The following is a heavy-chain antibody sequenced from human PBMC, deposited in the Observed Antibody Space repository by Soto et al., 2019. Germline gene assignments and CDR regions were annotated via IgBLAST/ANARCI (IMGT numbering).Heavy chain of an antibody. CDR3: ARDRGGAGYYDILTGRYFDY. V-gene: IGHV4-30-4*01. Sequence: SETLSLTCTVSGGSISSGDYYWSWIRQPPGKGLEWIGYIYYSGSTYYNPSLKSRVTISVDTSKNQFSLKLSSVTAADTAVYYCARDRGGAGYYDILTGRYFDYWGRGTLVTVSS. J-gene: IGHJ4*02. CDR2: IYYSGST. CDR1: GGSISSGDYY. D-gene: IGHD3-9*01.